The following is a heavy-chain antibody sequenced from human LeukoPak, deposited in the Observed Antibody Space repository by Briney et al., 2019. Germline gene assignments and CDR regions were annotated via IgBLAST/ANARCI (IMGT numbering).Heavy chain of an antibody. CDR1: GFTFSSYA. CDR2: ISGSGGNT. Sequence: GGSLRLSCAASGFTFSSYAMSWVRQAPGKGLEWVSAISGSGGNTYYADSVKGRFTISRDNSKNTLYLQMNSLRAEDTAVYYCAKSVYDSSGYHHYYFDYWGQGTLVTVSS. CDR3: AKSVYDSSGYHHYYFDY. V-gene: IGHV3-23*01. J-gene: IGHJ4*02. D-gene: IGHD3-22*01.